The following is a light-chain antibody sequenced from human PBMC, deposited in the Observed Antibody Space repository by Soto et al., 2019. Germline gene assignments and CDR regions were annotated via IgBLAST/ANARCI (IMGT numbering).Light chain of an antibody. CDR2: KAS. CDR3: QHYKTYSWT. J-gene: IGKJ1*01. Sequence: DIQMTQSPSPLSASVGDRVTITCRASQSISIWLAWYQQKPGKAPKLLICKASTLESGVPSRFSGSGSGTDFTLTISSLQPDDFATYYCQHYKTYSWTFGQGTKVDIK. V-gene: IGKV1-5*03. CDR1: QSISIW.